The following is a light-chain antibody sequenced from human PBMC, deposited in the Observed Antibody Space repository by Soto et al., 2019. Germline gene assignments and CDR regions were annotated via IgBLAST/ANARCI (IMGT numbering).Light chain of an antibody. Sequence: QSVLTQPPSVSGAPGQRVTISCTGSSSNIGAGYDVHWYQQLPGTAPKLLIYGNSNRPSGVPDRFSGSKSGTSASLAITGLQAEDEADYYCQSYDSSLRGGVFGPGTKLTVL. V-gene: IGLV1-40*01. J-gene: IGLJ1*01. CDR2: GNS. CDR1: SSNIGAGYD. CDR3: QSYDSSLRGGV.